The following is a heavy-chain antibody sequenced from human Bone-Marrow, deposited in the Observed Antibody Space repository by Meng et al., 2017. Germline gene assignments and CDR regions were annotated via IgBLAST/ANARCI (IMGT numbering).Heavy chain of an antibody. CDR3: ARKAGNCISTTCYSLDY. V-gene: IGHV1-8*03. CDR2: MNPNSGNT. Sequence: ASVTVSCKASGYTFTSYDINWLRQATGQGLAWMGWMNPNSGNTGYAQKFQGRVTITRNTSISTAYMELSSLRYEDTAVYLCARKAGNCISTTCYSLDYWGQGTLVTVSS. J-gene: IGHJ4*02. CDR1: GYTFTSYD. D-gene: IGHD2-2*01.